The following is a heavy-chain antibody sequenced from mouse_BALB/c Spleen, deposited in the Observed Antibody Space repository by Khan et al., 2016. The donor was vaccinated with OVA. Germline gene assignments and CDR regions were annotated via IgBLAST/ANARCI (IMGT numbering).Heavy chain of an antibody. J-gene: IGHJ4*01. V-gene: IGHV2-2*02. CDR2: IWSGGST. CDR3: ARVVRLRGYYAMDY. Sequence: VQLQESGPGLVQPSQSLSITCTVSGFSLTSYGVHWVRQSPGKGLEWLGVIWSGGSTDYNAAFISRLSISKDNSKSQVFFKMNSLQANDTAIYYCARVVRLRGYYAMDYWGQGTSVTVSS. D-gene: IGHD2-14*01. CDR1: GFSLTSYG.